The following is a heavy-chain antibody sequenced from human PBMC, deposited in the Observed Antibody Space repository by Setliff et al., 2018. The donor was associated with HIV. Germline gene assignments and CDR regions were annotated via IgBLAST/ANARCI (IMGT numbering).Heavy chain of an antibody. CDR2: IYYSGST. CDR3: ASGRLRNLDY. Sequence: PSETLSLTCTVSGGSISSHYWSWIRQPPGKGLEWIGYIYYSGSTNYNPSLKSRVTISVDTSKNQFSLKLSSVTAADTAVYCCASGRLRNLDYWGQGTLVTVSS. CDR1: GGSISSHY. J-gene: IGHJ4*02. D-gene: IGHD5-12*01. V-gene: IGHV4-59*11.